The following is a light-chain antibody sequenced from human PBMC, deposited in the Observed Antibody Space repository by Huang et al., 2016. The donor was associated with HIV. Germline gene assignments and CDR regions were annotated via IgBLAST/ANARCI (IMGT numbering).Light chain of an antibody. J-gene: IGKJ4*01. CDR1: EDIYNY. V-gene: IGKV3D-11*01. CDR2: EAS. CDR3: QQRRSWPLT. Sequence: EIVLTQSPATLSLSLGERATLSCRASEDIYNYIVWYQQRPGQAPRLLISEASKRATGIPARFSGGGSGTDFILTINSLEPEDFAVYYCQQRRSWPLTFGGGTKVEIK.